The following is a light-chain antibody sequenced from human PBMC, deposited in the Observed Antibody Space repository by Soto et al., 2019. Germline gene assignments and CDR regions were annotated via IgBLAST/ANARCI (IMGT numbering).Light chain of an antibody. CDR1: QSVNSN. Sequence: EVVLTQSPATLSVSPGEGVTLSCRASQSVNSNLAWYQQKPGQAPRLLIYGASTRATDIPARFSGSGSGTEFTLTVSSLQSEDFAVYSCQQYNSWPLTFGGGTKWIS. V-gene: IGKV3-15*01. CDR2: GAS. CDR3: QQYNSWPLT. J-gene: IGKJ4*01.